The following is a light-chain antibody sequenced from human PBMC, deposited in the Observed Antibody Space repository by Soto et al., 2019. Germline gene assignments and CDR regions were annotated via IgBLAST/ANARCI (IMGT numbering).Light chain of an antibody. CDR3: ATWDDDLNGYV. Sequence: QPVLTQPPSASGTPGQRVTFSCSGTRPNIGSNTVNWYQQLPGTAPKLLIYSNNQRPSGVPDRFSGSKSDTSASLAISGLQSEDEADYYCATWDDDLNGYVFGPGTKLTVL. CDR1: RPNIGSNT. J-gene: IGLJ1*01. CDR2: SNN. V-gene: IGLV1-44*01.